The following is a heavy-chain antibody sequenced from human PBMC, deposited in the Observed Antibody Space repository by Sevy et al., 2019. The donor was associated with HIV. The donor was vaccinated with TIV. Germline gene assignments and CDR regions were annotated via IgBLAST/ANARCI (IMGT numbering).Heavy chain of an antibody. J-gene: IGHJ4*02. CDR3: ARHVDMTALIGGLYYFDS. V-gene: IGHV5-51*01. Sequence: GESLKISCRASGYKFTTYWIGWARQMPGKGLEWMGMIYPRDSDTRYSRSFKGQVTISADTSINTAYLQWSSLKASDTAMYFCARHVDMTALIGGLYYFDSWGQGTLVTVSS. CDR1: GYKFTTYW. D-gene: IGHD2-21*02. CDR2: IYPRDSDT.